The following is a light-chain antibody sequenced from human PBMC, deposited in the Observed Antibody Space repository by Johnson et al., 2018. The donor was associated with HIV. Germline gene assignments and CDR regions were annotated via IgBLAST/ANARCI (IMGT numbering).Light chain of an antibody. Sequence: QSVLTQPPSVSAAPGQKVTISCSGSSSNIGNNYVSWYQQLPGTAPKLLIYDNNKRPSGIPDRFSGSKSGTSATLDITGLQTGYDGDYYCESWDSSLSTGSYVFGTGTKVTVL. CDR3: ESWDSSLSTGSYV. CDR1: SSNIGNNY. CDR2: DNN. J-gene: IGLJ1*01. V-gene: IGLV1-51*01.